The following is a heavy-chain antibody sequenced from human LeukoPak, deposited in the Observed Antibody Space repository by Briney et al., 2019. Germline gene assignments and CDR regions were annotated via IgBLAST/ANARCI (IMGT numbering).Heavy chain of an antibody. Sequence: GGSLRLSCAASGFTFSSYAMSWVRQAPGKGLEWVSAISGSGRSTYYADSVKGRFTIYRDNSKNTLYLEMNSLTVEDTAVYYCARVGYSNYDYYWGQGTLVTVSS. CDR2: ISGSGRST. D-gene: IGHD4-11*01. CDR3: ARVGYSNYDYY. J-gene: IGHJ4*02. CDR1: GFTFSSYA. V-gene: IGHV3-23*01.